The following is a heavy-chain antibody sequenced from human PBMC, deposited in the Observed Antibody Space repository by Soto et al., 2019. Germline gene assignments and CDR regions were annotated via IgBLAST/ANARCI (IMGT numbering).Heavy chain of an antibody. J-gene: IGHJ6*02. D-gene: IGHD1-20*01. CDR3: AKDLLPALSGKDYYYGLDV. CDR1: GFPFSDYA. V-gene: IGHV3-23*01. CDR2: ISSRGGDT. Sequence: EMKLLESGGGLVQPGGSLRLSCAASGFPFSDYAMSWVRQAPGKGLQWVSVISSRGGDTYYADSVRGRFTISRDNSKSTLSLQMNSLRAEDTAIYYCAKDLLPALSGKDYYYGLDVWGPGTTVTVSS.